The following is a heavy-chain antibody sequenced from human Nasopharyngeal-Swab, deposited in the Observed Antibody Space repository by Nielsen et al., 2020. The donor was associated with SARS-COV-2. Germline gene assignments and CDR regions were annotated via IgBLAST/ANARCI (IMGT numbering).Heavy chain of an antibody. CDR1: GFSFSSYY. CDR3: ARISGSGAFDY. D-gene: IGHD1-26*01. J-gene: IGHJ4*02. Sequence: SETLSLTCTVSGFSFSSYYWSWIRQPPGKGLEWIGYIYYSGSTNYNPSLKSRVTISVDTSKNQFSLKLSSVTAADTAVYYCARISGSGAFDYWGQGTLVTVSS. CDR2: IYYSGST. V-gene: IGHV4-59*01.